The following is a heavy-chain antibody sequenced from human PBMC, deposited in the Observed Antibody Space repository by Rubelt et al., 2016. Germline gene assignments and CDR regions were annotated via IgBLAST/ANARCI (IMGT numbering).Heavy chain of an antibody. V-gene: IGHV4-38-2*02. D-gene: IGHD2-15*01. Sequence: QLQLQESGPGLVKPSETLSLTCTVSGYSISSGYWGWIRQPPGKGLEWIGESNPSGSTNYNPSLKSRVTISVDTSENQFSRNLRSMPAAETAVYYCASHSPANDYWGQGTLVTVSS. J-gene: IGHJ4*02. CDR1: GYSISSGY. CDR3: ASHSPANDY. CDR2: SNPSGST.